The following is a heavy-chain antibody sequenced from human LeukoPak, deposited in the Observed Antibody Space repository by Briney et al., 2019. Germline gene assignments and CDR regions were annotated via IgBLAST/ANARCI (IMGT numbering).Heavy chain of an antibody. CDR1: GFTFSSYA. D-gene: IGHD4-17*01. CDR3: AAAVNTGRAEHY. Sequence: PGGSLRLSCAASGFTFSSYAMSWVRQAPGKGLEWVSAISGSGGSTYYADSVKGRFTISRDNSKSTLFLHINSLSAEDTAVYYCAAAVNTGRAEHYWGQGTLVTVSS. CDR2: ISGSGGST. V-gene: IGHV3-23*01. J-gene: IGHJ4*02.